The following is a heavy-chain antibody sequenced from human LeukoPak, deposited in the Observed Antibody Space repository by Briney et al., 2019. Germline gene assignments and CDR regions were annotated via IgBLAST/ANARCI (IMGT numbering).Heavy chain of an antibody. CDR1: GGSISSGSYY. V-gene: IGHV4-61*02. CDR3: ARAFRECSSTSCYGSGNRYYYYYGMDV. CDR2: IYTSGST. J-gene: IGHJ6*02. Sequence: SETLSLTCTVSGGSISSGSYYWSWIRQPAGKGLEWIGRIYTSGSTNYNPSLKSRVTISVDTSKNQFSLKLSSVTAADTAVYYCARAFRECSSTSCYGSGNRYYYYYGMDVWGQGTTVTVSS. D-gene: IGHD2-2*01.